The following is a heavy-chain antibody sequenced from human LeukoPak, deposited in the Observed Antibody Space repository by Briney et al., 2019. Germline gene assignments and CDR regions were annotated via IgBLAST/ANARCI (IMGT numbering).Heavy chain of an antibody. CDR2: IYYTGGT. Sequence: SETLSLTSTISGDSISSSYYYWGWIRQPPGKGLEWVGNIYYTGGTYYNPSLKSRVTISLDTSKNQFSLKLSSVTAADTAVYYCARRGYTPTTFDYWGQGTLVAVPS. CDR3: ARRGYTPTTFDY. CDR1: GDSISSSYYY. J-gene: IGHJ4*02. V-gene: IGHV4-39*01. D-gene: IGHD5-12*01.